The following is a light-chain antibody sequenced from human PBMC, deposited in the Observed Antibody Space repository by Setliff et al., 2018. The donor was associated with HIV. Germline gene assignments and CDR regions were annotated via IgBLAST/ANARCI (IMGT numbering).Light chain of an antibody. V-gene: IGLV1-44*01. CDR2: RNN. CDR3: AAWDDSLNGYV. CDR1: SSNIGGNP. Sequence: QSVLTQPHSASGTPGQRVTISCSGSSSNIGGNPVNWYQQPPGTAPKLLIYRNNQRPSGVPDRFSGSKSGTSASLSISGLQSEDEADYYCAAWDDSLNGYVFGTGTKVTVL. J-gene: IGLJ1*01.